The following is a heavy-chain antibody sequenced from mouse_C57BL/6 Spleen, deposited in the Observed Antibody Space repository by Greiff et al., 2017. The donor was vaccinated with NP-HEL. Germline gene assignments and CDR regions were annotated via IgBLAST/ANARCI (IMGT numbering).Heavy chain of an antibody. CDR2: ISYSGST. Sequence: EVQVVESGPGMVKPSQSLSLTCTVTGYSITSGYDWHWIRHFPGNKLEWMGYISYSGSTNYNPSLKSRISITHDTSKNHFFLKLNSVTTEDTATYYCARGGLGSLDYWGQGTTLTVSS. V-gene: IGHV3-1*01. J-gene: IGHJ2*01. CDR1: GYSITSGYD. CDR3: ARGGLGSLDY.